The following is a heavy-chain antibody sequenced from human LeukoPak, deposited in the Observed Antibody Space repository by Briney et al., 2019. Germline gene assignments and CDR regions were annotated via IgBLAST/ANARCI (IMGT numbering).Heavy chain of an antibody. J-gene: IGHJ6*03. CDR1: GFTFSSYW. V-gene: IGHV3-7*01. D-gene: IGHD5-18*01. CDR2: IKQDGSEK. Sequence: GGSLRLSCAASGFTFSSYWMSWVRQAPGKGLEWVANIKQDGSEKYYVDSVKGRFTISRDNAKNSLYLQMNSLRAEDTAVYYCARVGRGYSYGYYSFVDYYYYMDVWGKGTTVTVSS. CDR3: ARVGRGYSYGYYSFVDYYYYMDV.